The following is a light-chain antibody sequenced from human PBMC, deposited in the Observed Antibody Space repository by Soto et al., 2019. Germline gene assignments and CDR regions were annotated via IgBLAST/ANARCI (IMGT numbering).Light chain of an antibody. V-gene: IGKV1-39*01. CDR1: QSINTY. Sequence: DIQMTQSPSSLSASVGDRVTITCRASQSINTYLNWYQQKPGKAPDLLIFDAFTLKSGVPSRFSGSGSGTDFTLTINSLQPVEFATYYCQQSYSDPTFGGGTKVEI. CDR2: DAF. J-gene: IGKJ4*01. CDR3: QQSYSDPT.